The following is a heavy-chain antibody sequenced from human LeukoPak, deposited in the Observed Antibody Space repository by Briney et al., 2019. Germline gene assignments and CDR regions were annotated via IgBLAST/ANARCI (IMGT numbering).Heavy chain of an antibody. CDR2: IYYSGST. V-gene: IGHV4-59*01. CDR1: GGSISSYD. Sequence: SETLSLTCTVSGGSISSYDWSWIRQPPGKGLEWIGYIYYSGSTNYNPSLKSRVTISVDTSKNQFSLKLSSVTAADTAMYYCARAVTTINAFGIWGQGTMVTVSS. CDR3: ARAVTTINAFGI. J-gene: IGHJ3*02. D-gene: IGHD4-17*01.